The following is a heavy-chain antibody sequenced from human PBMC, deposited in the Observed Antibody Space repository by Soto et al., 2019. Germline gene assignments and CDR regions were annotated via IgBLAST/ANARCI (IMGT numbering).Heavy chain of an antibody. J-gene: IGHJ6*02. CDR2: INSGGNST. Sequence: QLVESGGASVQPGGSLRLSCTASGFALSRYWMYWVRQAPGKGLVWVSHINSGGNSTPYAESVRGRFTISRDNSKNTLYLDMHSLTTDDTAVYFCARSLWSPYFYYGLDVWGHGTTVTVSS. CDR1: GFALSRYW. V-gene: IGHV3-74*01. CDR3: ARSLWSPYFYYGLDV. D-gene: IGHD2-21*01.